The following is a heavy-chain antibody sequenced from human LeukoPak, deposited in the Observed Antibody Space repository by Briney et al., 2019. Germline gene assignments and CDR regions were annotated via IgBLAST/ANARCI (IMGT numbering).Heavy chain of an antibody. CDR3: AKSPYYDASGYNREYYFDC. D-gene: IGHD3-22*01. CDR1: EFTFSSYS. Sequence: PGRSLRLSCAASEFTFSSYSMSWVRQAPGKGLEWVSSITGGGGSTYFADSVKDRFTISRDNSRNTLYLQLNSLRAEDTAVYYCAKSPYYDASGYNREYYFDCWGQGTLVTVSS. CDR2: ITGGGGST. V-gene: IGHV3-23*01. J-gene: IGHJ4*02.